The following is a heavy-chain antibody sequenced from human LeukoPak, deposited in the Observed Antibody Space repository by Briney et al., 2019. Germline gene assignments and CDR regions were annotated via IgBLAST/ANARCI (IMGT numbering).Heavy chain of an antibody. CDR2: IYYSGST. CDR3: ARGRGVRKVGATLDY. V-gene: IGHV4-59*08. CDR1: GGSISSYY. D-gene: IGHD1-26*01. J-gene: IGHJ4*02. Sequence: SETLSLTCTVSGGSISSYYWSWIRQPPGKGLEWIGYIYYSGSTNYNPSLKSRVTISVDTSKNQFSLKLSSVTAADTAVYYCARGRGVRKVGATLDYWGQGTLVTVSS.